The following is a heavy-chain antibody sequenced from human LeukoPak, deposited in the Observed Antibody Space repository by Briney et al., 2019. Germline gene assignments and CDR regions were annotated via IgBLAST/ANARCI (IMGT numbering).Heavy chain of an antibody. V-gene: IGHV1-3*03. J-gene: IGHJ3*02. Sequence: GASVKVSCKASGYTFTSYAMHWVRQAPGQRLEWMGWINAGNGNTKYSQEFQGRVTITRDTSASTAYMELSSLRSEDMPVYYCARGRAMVRGVILAVHYAFDIWGQGTMVTVSS. CDR1: GYTFTSYA. CDR2: INAGNGNT. D-gene: IGHD3-10*01. CDR3: ARGRAMVRGVILAVHYAFDI.